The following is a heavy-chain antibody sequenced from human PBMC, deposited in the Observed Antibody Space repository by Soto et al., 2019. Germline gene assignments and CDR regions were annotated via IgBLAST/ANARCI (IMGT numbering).Heavy chain of an antibody. CDR1: GFTFSSYG. CDR3: AKDQLRGVRGVITYYYGMDV. J-gene: IGHJ6*02. D-gene: IGHD3-10*01. V-gene: IGHV3-30*18. Sequence: QVQLVESGGGVVQPGRSLRLSCAASGFTFSSYGMHWVRQAPGKGLEWVAVISYDGSNKYYADSVKGRFTISRDNSKNTLYVQMTSLRAEDTAVYYCAKDQLRGVRGVITYYYGMDVWGQGTTVTVSS. CDR2: ISYDGSNK.